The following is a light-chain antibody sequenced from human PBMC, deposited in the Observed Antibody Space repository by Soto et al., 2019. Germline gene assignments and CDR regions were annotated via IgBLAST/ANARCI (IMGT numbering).Light chain of an antibody. CDR1: SSDVGKYDY. V-gene: IGLV2-8*01. Sequence: QSVLTHPPSASGSPGQSVTISCTGTSSDVGKYDYVSWFKHHPGKAPKLIIYEVSKRPSVVPDRFSGSQSGSTASLTVSALQSEDEADYYCIAYVAGSSVFGTGTKVAGL. CDR3: IAYVAGSSV. J-gene: IGLJ1*01. CDR2: EVS.